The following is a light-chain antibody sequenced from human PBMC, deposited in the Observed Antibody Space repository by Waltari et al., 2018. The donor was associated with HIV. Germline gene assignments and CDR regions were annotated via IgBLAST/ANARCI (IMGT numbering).Light chain of an antibody. Sequence: ENVLTQSPGTLSLSPGERATLSCRASRSVSSHYLTWYQQRPGQAPRLLIYAASTSATAIPDRFSGSGSGTDFTLTISRLEPEDFAVYCCQQYGTSPYTFGQGTKVEI. CDR1: RSVSSHY. J-gene: IGKJ2*01. CDR2: AAS. CDR3: QQYGTSPYT. V-gene: IGKV3-20*01.